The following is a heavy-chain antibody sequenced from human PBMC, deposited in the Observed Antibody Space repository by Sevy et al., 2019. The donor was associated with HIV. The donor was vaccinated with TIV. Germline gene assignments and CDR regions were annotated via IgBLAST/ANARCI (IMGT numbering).Heavy chain of an antibody. D-gene: IGHD4-17*01. V-gene: IGHV3-21*01. CDR2: ISSSSRYI. Sequence: GGSLRLSCAASGFTFSSYSMNWVRQAPGKGLEWVSSISSSSRYIYYADSVKGRFTISRDNAKNSLYLQMNSLRAEDTAVYYCARPYGDYKNWFDPWGQGTLVTVSS. J-gene: IGHJ5*02. CDR1: GFTFSSYS. CDR3: ARPYGDYKNWFDP.